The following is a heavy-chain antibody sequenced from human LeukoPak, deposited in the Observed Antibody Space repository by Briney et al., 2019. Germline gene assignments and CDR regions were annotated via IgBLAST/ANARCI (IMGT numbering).Heavy chain of an antibody. D-gene: IGHD5-18*01. J-gene: IGHJ4*02. V-gene: IGHV4-59*01. CDR2: IYYSGST. CDR3: ARGSRGYSYEYYFDY. Sequence: SETLSLTCTVSGGSISSYYWSWIRQPPGKGLEWIGYIYYSGSTNYNPSLKSRVTISVDTSKNQFSLKLSSVTAADTAVYYCARGSRGYSYEYYFDYWGQGTQVTVSS. CDR1: GGSISSYY.